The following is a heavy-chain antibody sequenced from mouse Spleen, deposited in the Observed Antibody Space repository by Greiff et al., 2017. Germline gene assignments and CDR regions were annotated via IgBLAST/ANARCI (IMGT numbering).Heavy chain of an antibody. Sequence: QVQLQQSGAELVRPGTSVKVSCKASGYAFTNYLIEWVKQRPGQGLEWIGVINPGSGGTNYNEKFKGKATLTADKSSSTAYMQLSSLTSDDSAVYFCARRMITTGFFAYWGQGTLVTVSA. CDR1: GYAFTNYL. J-gene: IGHJ3*01. V-gene: IGHV1-54*01. D-gene: IGHD2-4*01. CDR2: INPGSGGT. CDR3: ARRMITTGFFAY.